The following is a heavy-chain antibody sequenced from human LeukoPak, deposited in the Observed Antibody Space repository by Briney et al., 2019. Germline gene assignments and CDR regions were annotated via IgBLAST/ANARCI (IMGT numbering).Heavy chain of an antibody. J-gene: IGHJ4*02. CDR2: IYYSGST. CDR3: ARVTGYMIEDYFDY. D-gene: IGHD3-22*01. Sequence: SETLSLTCIVSGGSISSYYWSWIRQPPGKGLEWIGYIYYSGSTNYKPSLKSRVTISVDTSKNQFSLRLSSVTAADTAVYYCARVTGYMIEDYFDYWGQGTLVTVSS. CDR1: GGSISSYY. V-gene: IGHV4-59*01.